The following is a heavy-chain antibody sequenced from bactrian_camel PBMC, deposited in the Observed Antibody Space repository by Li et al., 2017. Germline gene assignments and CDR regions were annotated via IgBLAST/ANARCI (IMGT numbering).Heavy chain of an antibody. Sequence: HVQLVESGGGLVQPGGSLRLSCAASGFTFSSYWMYWVRQAPGKGLEWVSAISASGGTTIYADSVKGRFTISRDNAKNTVYLQMNSLKSEDTALYYCARGVVGSTDEYNYWGQGTQVTVS. J-gene: IGHJ4*01. CDR2: ISASGGTT. CDR3: ARGVVGSTDEYNY. CDR1: GFTFSSYW. V-gene: IGHV3S1*01. D-gene: IGHD2*01.